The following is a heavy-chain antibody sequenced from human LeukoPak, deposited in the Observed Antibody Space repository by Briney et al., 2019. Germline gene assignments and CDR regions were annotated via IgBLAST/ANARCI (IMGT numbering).Heavy chain of an antibody. Sequence: PGGSLRLSCAASGFTFSSYSMNWVRQAPGKGLEWVSSISSSSSYIYYADSVKGRFTISRDNAKNSLYLRMNSLRAEDTAVYYCARGYDYGPKFDPWGQGTLVTVSS. J-gene: IGHJ5*02. D-gene: IGHD4-17*01. CDR1: GFTFSSYS. V-gene: IGHV3-21*01. CDR3: ARGYDYGPKFDP. CDR2: ISSSSSYI.